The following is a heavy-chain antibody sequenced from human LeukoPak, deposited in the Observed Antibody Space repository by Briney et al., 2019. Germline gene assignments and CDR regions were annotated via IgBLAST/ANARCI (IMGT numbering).Heavy chain of an antibody. CDR1: GFTFYDYA. V-gene: IGHV3-9*01. CDR3: AKDDDSSGWSPFDY. CDR2: ISWNSGSI. D-gene: IGHD6-19*01. J-gene: IGHJ4*02. Sequence: GGSLRLPCAASGFTFYDYAMHWVRQAPGKGLEWVSGISWNSGSIGYADSVKGRFTISRDNAKNSLYLQMNSLRAEDTALYYCAKDDDSSGWSPFDYWGQGTLVTISS.